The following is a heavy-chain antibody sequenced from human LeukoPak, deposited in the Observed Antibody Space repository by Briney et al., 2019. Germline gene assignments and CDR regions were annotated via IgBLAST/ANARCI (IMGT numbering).Heavy chain of an antibody. CDR1: GFTFSSYG. J-gene: IGHJ4*02. CDR2: ISHDGNNR. CDR3: AKGIGVTVIGY. Sequence: GGSLRLSCAASGFTFSSYGMHWVRQAPGKGLEWVAVISHDGNNRYYADSVKGRFTISRDNSKNTLYLQMNSLRVEDTAVYYCAKGIGVTVIGYWGQGTLVTVSS. D-gene: IGHD2-21*02. V-gene: IGHV3-30*18.